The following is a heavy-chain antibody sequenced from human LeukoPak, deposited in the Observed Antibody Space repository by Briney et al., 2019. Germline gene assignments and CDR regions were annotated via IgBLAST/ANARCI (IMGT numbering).Heavy chain of an antibody. Sequence: PSETLSLTCAVSGASISSYYWSWIRQPPGKGLEWVGYVYYSGSTNYNPSLKSRVTISIGTSKNQFSLKLSSVTAADTAVYYCARLSGDYYYMDVWGKGTTVTVSS. V-gene: IGHV4-59*01. D-gene: IGHD3-16*02. CDR2: VYYSGST. CDR1: GASISSYY. CDR3: ARLSGDYYYMDV. J-gene: IGHJ6*03.